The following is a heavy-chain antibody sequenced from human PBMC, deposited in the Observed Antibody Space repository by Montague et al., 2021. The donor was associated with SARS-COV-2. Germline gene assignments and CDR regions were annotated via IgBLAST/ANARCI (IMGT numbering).Heavy chain of an antibody. Sequence: ETLSLTCSVSSGSNISSGYYWGWIRQPPGKELEWIGNIYYSGTTYYNPSLQSRGTISVDTSKNHLSLRLSSVTAADTAVYFCARGMIRGVTTPFDYWGQGSQVTVSS. CDR1: SGSNISSGYY. CDR2: IYYSGTT. J-gene: IGHJ4*02. D-gene: IGHD3-10*01. CDR3: ARGMIRGVTTPFDY. V-gene: IGHV4-39*02.